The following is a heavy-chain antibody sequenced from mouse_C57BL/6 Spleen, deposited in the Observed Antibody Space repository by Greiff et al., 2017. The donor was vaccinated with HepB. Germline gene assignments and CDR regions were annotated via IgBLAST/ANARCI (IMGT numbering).Heavy chain of an antibody. CDR3: ATYGTLYYYAMDY. D-gene: IGHD1-1*01. Sequence: EVMLVESGGGLVKPGGSLKLSCAASGFTFSDYGMHWVRQAPEKGLEWVAYISSGSSTIYYADTVEGRFTISRDNAKNTLFLQMTSLRSEDTAMYYCATYGTLYYYAMDYWGQGTSVTVSS. CDR1: GFTFSDYG. J-gene: IGHJ4*01. V-gene: IGHV5-17*01. CDR2: ISSGSSTI.